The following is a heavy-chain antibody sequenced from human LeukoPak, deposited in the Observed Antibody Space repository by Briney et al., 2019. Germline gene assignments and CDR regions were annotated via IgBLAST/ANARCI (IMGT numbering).Heavy chain of an antibody. CDR2: IRYDGSNK. J-gene: IGHJ3*02. CDR3: AKGLGDIVAASAFDI. V-gene: IGHV3-30*02. Sequence: GGSLRLSCAASGFTFSSYGMHWVRQAPGKGLEWVAFIRYDGSNKYYADSVKGRFTISRDNAKNSLYLQMNSLRAEDTALYYCAKGLGDIVAASAFDIWGQGTMVTVSS. CDR1: GFTFSSYG. D-gene: IGHD5-12*01.